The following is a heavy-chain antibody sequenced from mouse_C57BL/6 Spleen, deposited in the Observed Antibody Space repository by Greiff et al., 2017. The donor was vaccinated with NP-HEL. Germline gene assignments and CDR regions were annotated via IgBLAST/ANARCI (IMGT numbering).Heavy chain of an antibody. D-gene: IGHD2-4*01. V-gene: IGHV5-17*01. Sequence: EVQLMESGGGLVKPGGSLKLSCAASGFTFSDYGMHWVRQAPEKGLEWVAYISSGSSTIYYADTVKGRFTFSRDNAKTTLFLQMASLMSEDTAMYDCARSDDYAWFADWGQGTLVTVSA. CDR3: ARSDDYAWFAD. J-gene: IGHJ3*01. CDR1: GFTFSDYG. CDR2: ISSGSSTI.